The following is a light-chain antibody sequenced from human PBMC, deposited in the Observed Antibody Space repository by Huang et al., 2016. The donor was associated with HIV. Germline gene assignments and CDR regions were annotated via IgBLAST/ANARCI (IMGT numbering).Light chain of an antibody. CDR1: QRLRHRNGLNY. CDR2: LGS. J-gene: IGKJ2*01. Sequence: VVLTQSPLSLPVPPGEPASISCRSSQRLRHRNGLNYLAWYLQKPGQSPQLLIHLGSSRASGVPDRFSGGGSGTDFSLNISRVEAEDAGFYYCMEALQTPYTFGQGTKLEI. V-gene: IGKV2-28*01. CDR3: MEALQTPYT.